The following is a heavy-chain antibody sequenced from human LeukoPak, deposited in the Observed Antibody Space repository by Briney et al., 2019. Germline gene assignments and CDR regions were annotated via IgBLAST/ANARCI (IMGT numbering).Heavy chain of an antibody. V-gene: IGHV4-59*01. Sequence: PSETLSLTCTVSGGAISGYYWTWIRKPPGKGLEWIGNIHYTGTVYYNPSLKSRVTISVAVSDNQFSLKLTSVTAADTAVYYCARYAAAVGPNWLDPWGQGTLVTVSS. CDR1: GGAISGYY. CDR3: ARYAAAVGPNWLDP. J-gene: IGHJ5*02. CDR2: IHYTGTV. D-gene: IGHD6-13*01.